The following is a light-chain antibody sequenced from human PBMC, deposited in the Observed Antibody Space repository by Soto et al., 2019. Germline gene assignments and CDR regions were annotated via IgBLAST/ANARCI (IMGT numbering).Light chain of an antibody. Sequence: DIQMSQSPSSLSASVGDRLTITCRASQSLGDYLNWYQQKPGMAPKLLIYRTSTVQSGIPSRFSGSGSGTQFTLTISGLLPEDFATYFCQQGQATPYTFGQGTILDIK. J-gene: IGKJ2*01. V-gene: IGKV1-39*01. CDR3: QQGQATPYT. CDR1: QSLGDY. CDR2: RTS.